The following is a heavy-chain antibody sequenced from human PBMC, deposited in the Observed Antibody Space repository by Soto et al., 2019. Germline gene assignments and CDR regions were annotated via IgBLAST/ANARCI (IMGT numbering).Heavy chain of an antibody. CDR3: ARGHDYNGMDV. CDR2: INHSGST. CDR1: GGSFSGYY. V-gene: IGHV4-34*01. J-gene: IGHJ6*02. Sequence: SXTLSLTCAVYGGSFSGYYWSWIRQPPVEGLEWIGEINHSGSTNYNPSLKSRVTISVDTSKNQFSLKLSSVTAADTAVYYCARGHDYNGMDVWGQGTTVTVSS.